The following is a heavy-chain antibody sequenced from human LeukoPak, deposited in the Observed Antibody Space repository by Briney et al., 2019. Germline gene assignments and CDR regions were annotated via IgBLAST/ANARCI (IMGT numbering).Heavy chain of an antibody. CDR3: ARDRLCSSISCYDY. CDR2: ISSGGTTI. Sequence: GGSLRLSCAASGFSFSDYSVNWVRQAPGKGLEWVSYISSGGTTIYYADSVKGRFTISRDNARNSLSLQMNSLRVEDTAVYYCARDRLCSSISCYDYWGQEPWSPSPQ. J-gene: IGHJ4*01. D-gene: IGHD2-2*01. CDR1: GFSFSDYS. V-gene: IGHV3-48*01.